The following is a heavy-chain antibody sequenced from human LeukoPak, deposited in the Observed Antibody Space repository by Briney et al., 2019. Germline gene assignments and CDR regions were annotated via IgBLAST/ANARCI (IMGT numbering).Heavy chain of an antibody. V-gene: IGHV3-23*01. Sequence: GGSLRLSCTASGFIFSSYGMNWVRQAPGKGLEWVSGITGRGENIYYAGSVKGRFTISRDNSKNTLYLQINSLRAEDTAVYYCAKDRRLAAFDYGGQGTLVTVSS. CDR1: GFIFSSYG. J-gene: IGHJ4*02. D-gene: IGHD6-25*01. CDR2: ITGRGENI. CDR3: AKDRRLAAFDY.